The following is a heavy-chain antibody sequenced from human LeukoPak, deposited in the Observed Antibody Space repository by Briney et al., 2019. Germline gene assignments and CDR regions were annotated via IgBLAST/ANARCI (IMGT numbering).Heavy chain of an antibody. J-gene: IGHJ4*02. D-gene: IGHD1-26*01. CDR3: GRDLGGRSGY. CDR1: GFTFSSSA. CDR2: IGGSGGDT. V-gene: IGHV3-23*01. Sequence: GGSLRLSCVASGFTFSSSAMNWVRQAPGEGLQWVSAIGGSGGDTYYADSVKGRFTISRENSKTTVYLQMNSLRAEDTAVYYCGRDLGGRSGYWGQGTLVTVSS.